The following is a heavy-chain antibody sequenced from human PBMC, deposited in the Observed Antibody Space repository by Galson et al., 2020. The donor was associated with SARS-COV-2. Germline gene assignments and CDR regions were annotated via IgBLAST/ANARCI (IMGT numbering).Heavy chain of an antibody. CDR2: IKSTTHGGTT. Sequence: GGSLRLSCAASGFSFSNAWMSWVRQAPGKGLEWVGSIKSTTHGGTTNYAAPVKGRFTISRDDSKNTLYLQMNSLKTEDTALDYCTSPRGGSSWTIDYWGQGTLVSVSS. V-gene: IGHV3-15*01. CDR1: GFSFSNAW. CDR3: TSPRGGSSWTIDY. J-gene: IGHJ4*02. D-gene: IGHD1-26*01.